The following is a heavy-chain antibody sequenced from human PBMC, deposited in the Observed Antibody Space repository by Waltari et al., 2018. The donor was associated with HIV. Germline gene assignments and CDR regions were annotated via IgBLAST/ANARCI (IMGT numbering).Heavy chain of an antibody. CDR2: IYYSGST. CDR3: ARHRRNDIGDY. Sequence: QLQLQESGPGLVKPSETLSLTFTVSGGSISSSNYYWGWIRQPPGKGLEWIGSIYYSGSTYYNPSLKSRVTISVDTSKNQFSLKLSSVTAADTAVYYCARHRRNDIGDYWGQGTLVTVSS. J-gene: IGHJ4*02. V-gene: IGHV4-39*01. D-gene: IGHD3-9*01. CDR1: GGSISSSNYY.